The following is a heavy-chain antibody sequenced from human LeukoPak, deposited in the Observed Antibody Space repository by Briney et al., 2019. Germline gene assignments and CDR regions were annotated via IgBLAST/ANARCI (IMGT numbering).Heavy chain of an antibody. D-gene: IGHD3-9*01. Sequence: GESLKISCKGSGYSFTSYWIGWVRQMPGKGLEWMGIIYPGDSDTRYSPSFQGQVTISADKSISTAYQQWSSLKASDTAMYYCARRNYDILTGYLYNWFDPWGQGTLVTVSS. CDR2: IYPGDSDT. J-gene: IGHJ5*02. CDR3: ARRNYDILTGYLYNWFDP. CDR1: GYSFTSYW. V-gene: IGHV5-51*01.